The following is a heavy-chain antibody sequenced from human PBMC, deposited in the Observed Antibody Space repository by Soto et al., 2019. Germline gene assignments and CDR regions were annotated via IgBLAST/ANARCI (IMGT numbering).Heavy chain of an antibody. V-gene: IGHV3-53*01. CDR1: GFTVSSNY. Sequence: EVQLVESGGGLIQPGGSLRLSCAASGFTVSSNYMSWVRQAPGKGLEWVSVIYSGGSTYYADSVKGRFTISRDNSKNSRYLQMNSLRAEETAVYYCARNYYDGSGPGAFDIWGEGTMVTVSS. D-gene: IGHD3-22*01. CDR2: IYSGGST. CDR3: ARNYYDGSGPGAFDI. J-gene: IGHJ3*02.